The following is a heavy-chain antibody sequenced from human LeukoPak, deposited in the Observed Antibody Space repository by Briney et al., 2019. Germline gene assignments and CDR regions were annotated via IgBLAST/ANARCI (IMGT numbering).Heavy chain of an antibody. V-gene: IGHV3-23*01. J-gene: IGHJ3*02. CDR1: GFTFSSYA. Sequence: GGSLRLSCAASGFTFSSYAMSWVRQAPGKGLEWVSAISGSGGSTYYADSVKGRFTISRDNSKNTLYLQMSSLRAEDTAVYYCVKDWRGVVVPAADDAFDIWGQGTMVTVSS. CDR2: ISGSGGST. D-gene: IGHD2-2*01. CDR3: VKDWRGVVVPAADDAFDI.